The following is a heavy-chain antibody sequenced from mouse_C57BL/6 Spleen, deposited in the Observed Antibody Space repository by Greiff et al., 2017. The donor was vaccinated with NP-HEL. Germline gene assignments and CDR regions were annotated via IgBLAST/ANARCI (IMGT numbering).Heavy chain of an antibody. CDR1: GYTFTSYW. Sequence: VQLQQPGAELVMPGASVKLSCKASGYTFTSYWMHWVKQRPGQGLEWIGEIDPSDSYTNYNQKFKGKSTLTVDKSSSTAYMQLSSLTSEDSAVYYCARGYGSGYEGAMDYWGQGTSVTVSS. CDR3: ARGYGSGYEGAMDY. V-gene: IGHV1-69*01. D-gene: IGHD1-1*01. CDR2: IDPSDSYT. J-gene: IGHJ4*01.